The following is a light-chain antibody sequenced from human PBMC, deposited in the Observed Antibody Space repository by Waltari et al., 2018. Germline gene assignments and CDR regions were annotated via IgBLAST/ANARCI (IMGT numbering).Light chain of an antibody. V-gene: IGLV3-1*01. CDR2: QGS. CDR1: KLGAEY. Sequence: SYELTQPPAVSVSPGQTASVTCSGDKLGAEYAGWYEQRPGQAPVLVIYQGSKRPSGIRARFAGSNPGNTAPLTVRGTQAMDEADYYCQAWDSSCVVFGGGNKLTV. CDR3: QAWDSSCVV. J-gene: IGLJ2*01.